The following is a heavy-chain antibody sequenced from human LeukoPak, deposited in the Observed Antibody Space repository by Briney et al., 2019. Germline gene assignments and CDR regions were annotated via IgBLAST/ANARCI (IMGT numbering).Heavy chain of an antibody. Sequence: PSETLSLTCTVSGAFTSTHYWSWVRQPLGKGLEWIGYVFYSGNSNYNPSFTSRLTMSVDTSKTQFSLKLTSVTAAGTAVYYCARIDPLGFFDLWGQGTLVTVSS. V-gene: IGHV4-59*11. CDR1: GAFTSTHY. CDR2: VFYSGNS. CDR3: ARIDPLGFFDL. D-gene: IGHD6-25*01. J-gene: IGHJ4*02.